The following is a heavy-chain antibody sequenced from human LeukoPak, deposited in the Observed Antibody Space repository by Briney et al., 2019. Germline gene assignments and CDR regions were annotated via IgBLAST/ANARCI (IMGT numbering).Heavy chain of an antibody. CDR3: ARHEYSGSYYGLSWFDP. CDR2: SYYSGST. V-gene: IGHV4-39*01. Sequence: SETLSLTCTVSGGSISSSGYYWGWIRQPPGKGLEWIASSYYSGSTYYNPSLKSRVTISVDTSKNQLSLKLSSLAAADTAVYYCARHEYSGSYYGLSWFDPWGQGTLVTVSS. CDR1: GGSISSSGYY. J-gene: IGHJ5*02. D-gene: IGHD1-26*01.